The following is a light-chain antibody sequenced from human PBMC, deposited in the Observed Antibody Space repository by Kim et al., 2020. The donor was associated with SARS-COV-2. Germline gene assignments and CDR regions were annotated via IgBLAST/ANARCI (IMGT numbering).Light chain of an antibody. J-gene: IGKJ2*01. CDR1: EDISKY. Sequence: DIQMTQSPSSLSASVGDRVTITCQASEDISKYLNWYQQKAGKAPKLLINDASNLETGVPSRFSGTGSGKVFTLTISSLQPEDFTTFYCQQYNNLPYTFGQGTKLEIK. V-gene: IGKV1-33*01. CDR3: QQYNNLPYT. CDR2: DAS.